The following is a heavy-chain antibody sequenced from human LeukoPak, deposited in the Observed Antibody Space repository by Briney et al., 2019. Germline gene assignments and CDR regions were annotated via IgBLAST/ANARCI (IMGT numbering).Heavy chain of an antibody. CDR3: ARAPEDWFDP. CDR1: GGSISSYY. V-gene: IGHV4-59*01. Sequence: SETLSLTCTVSGGSISSYYWSWIRQPPGPGLEWIGYIYYSGSTNYNPSLKSRVTISVDTSKNQFSLKLSSVTAADTAVYYCARAPEDWFDPWGQGTLVTVSS. CDR2: IYYSGST. D-gene: IGHD1-14*01. J-gene: IGHJ5*02.